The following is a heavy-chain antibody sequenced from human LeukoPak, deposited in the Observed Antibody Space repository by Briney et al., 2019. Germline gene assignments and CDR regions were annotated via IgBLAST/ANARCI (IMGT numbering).Heavy chain of an antibody. CDR3: ARHRYGGYEVDY. V-gene: IGHV4-59*08. J-gene: IGHJ4*02. D-gene: IGHD5-12*01. CDR2: IFYSGST. CDR1: GGSINSYY. Sequence: SETLSLTCTVSGGSINSYYWSWIRQPPGEGLEYIGNIFYSGSTTYNPSLKSRVTISVDTSKNQFSLKLSSVTAADTALYYCARHRYGGYEVDYWGQGTLVTVSS.